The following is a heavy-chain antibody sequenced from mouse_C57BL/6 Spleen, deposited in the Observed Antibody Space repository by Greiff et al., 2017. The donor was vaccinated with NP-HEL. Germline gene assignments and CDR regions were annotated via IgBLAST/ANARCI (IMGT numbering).Heavy chain of an antibody. CDR1: GFTFSSYA. CDR3: TRGESYYYGSSYGAMDY. J-gene: IGHJ4*01. D-gene: IGHD1-1*01. V-gene: IGHV5-9-1*02. Sequence: EVMLVESGEGLVKPGGSLKLSCAASGFTFSSYAMSWVRQTPEKRLEWVAYISSGGDYIYYADTVKGRFTISRDNARNTLYLQMSSLKSEDTAMYYCTRGESYYYGSSYGAMDYWGQGTSVTVSS. CDR2: ISSGGDYI.